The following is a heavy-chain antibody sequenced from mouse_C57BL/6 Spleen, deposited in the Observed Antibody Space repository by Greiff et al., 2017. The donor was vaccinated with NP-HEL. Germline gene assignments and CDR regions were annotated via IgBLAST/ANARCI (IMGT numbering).Heavy chain of an antibody. Sequence: EVKVEESGGGLVQPGGSMKLSCVASGFTFSNYWMNWVRQSPEEGLEWVAQIRLKSDNYATHYAESVKGRFTISRDDSKSSVYLQMNNLRAEDTGIYYCTATAQATFAYWGQGTLVTVSA. V-gene: IGHV6-3*01. D-gene: IGHD3-2*02. J-gene: IGHJ3*01. CDR1: GFTFSNYW. CDR2: IRLKSDNYAT. CDR3: TATAQATFAY.